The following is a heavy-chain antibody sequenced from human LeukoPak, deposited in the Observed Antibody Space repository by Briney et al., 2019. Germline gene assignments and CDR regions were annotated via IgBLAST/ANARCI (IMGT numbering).Heavy chain of an antibody. J-gene: IGHJ6*02. Sequence: SETLSLTCAVYGLSLSGYYWRWLRPPPGKGREGVGEINHSGSTNDNPSLTRRVSISVNTSKNQFSLKVSSVPTAVTAVYYCAKSGLRWSYYYYGMDVWGQGTTVTVSS. D-gene: IGHD4-23*01. CDR3: AKSGLRWSYYYYGMDV. V-gene: IGHV4-34*01. CDR1: GLSLSGYY. CDR2: INHSGST.